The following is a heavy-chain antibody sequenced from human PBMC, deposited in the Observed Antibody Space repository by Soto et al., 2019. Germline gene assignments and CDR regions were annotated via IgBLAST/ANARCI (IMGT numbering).Heavy chain of an antibody. J-gene: IGHJ6*02. Sequence: GESLKISCKGSGYSFTSYWIGWVRQMPGKGLEWMGIIYPGDSDTRYRPSFQGQVTISADKSISTAYLQWSSLKASDTAMYYCARPHKGYDSSGYYLDYYYYYGMDVWGQGTTVTVSS. D-gene: IGHD3-22*01. CDR2: IYPGDSDT. CDR1: GYSFTSYW. V-gene: IGHV5-51*01. CDR3: ARPHKGYDSSGYYLDYYYYYGMDV.